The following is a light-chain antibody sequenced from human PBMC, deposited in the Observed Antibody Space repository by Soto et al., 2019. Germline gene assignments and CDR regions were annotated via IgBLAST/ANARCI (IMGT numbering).Light chain of an antibody. V-gene: IGKV1-9*01. CDR2: AAS. CDR1: QDISDY. CDR3: QQLNSYPLT. Sequence: DIQLTQSPSFLSASVGDRVTITCRASQDISDYLVWYQQRPGKAPKLLIYAASTLQSGVPSRFSGSGSGTEFTLTISSLQPEDFATYSCQQLNSYPLTFGGGTKV. J-gene: IGKJ4*01.